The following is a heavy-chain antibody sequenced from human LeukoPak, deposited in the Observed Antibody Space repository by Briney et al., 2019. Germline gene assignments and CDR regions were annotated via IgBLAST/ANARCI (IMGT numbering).Heavy chain of an antibody. CDR2: ISYDGSNK. CDR1: GFTFSSYG. CDR3: ARGPYGGNSY. Sequence: GRSLRLSCAASGFTFSSYGMHWVRQAPGKGLEWVAVISYDGSNKYYADSVKGRFTISRDNSKNTLYLQMNSLRAEDTAVYYCARGPYGGNSYWGQGTLVTVSS. J-gene: IGHJ4*02. V-gene: IGHV3-30*03. D-gene: IGHD2-21*02.